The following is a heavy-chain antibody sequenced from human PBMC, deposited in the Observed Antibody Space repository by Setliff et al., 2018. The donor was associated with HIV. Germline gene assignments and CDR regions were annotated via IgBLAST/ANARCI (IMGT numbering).Heavy chain of an antibody. CDR2: IRSKANSYAT. V-gene: IGHV3-73*01. J-gene: IGHJ4*02. Sequence: PGGSLRLSCAASGFIFSGSAMHWVRQASGEGLEWVGRIRSKANSYATEYAASVKGRFTVSRDDSKNTAHLQMDSLKSEDTAVYYCAKDGVTDGSGSYFDYWGQGTLVTVSS. CDR1: GFIFSGSA. CDR3: AKDGVTDGSGSYFDY. D-gene: IGHD3-10*01.